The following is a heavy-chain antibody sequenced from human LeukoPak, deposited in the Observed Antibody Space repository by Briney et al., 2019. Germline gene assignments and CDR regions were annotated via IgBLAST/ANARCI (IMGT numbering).Heavy chain of an antibody. Sequence: ASVKVSCKASGYTFTTYSMHWVRQAPGQGLEWMAIINLSGGSTDYTQKFQGRVTVTRDTSTSTVYMELSSLRSEDTAVYYCARDRWSGSSQEFDYWGQGTLVTVSS. CDR3: ARDRWSGSSQEFDY. V-gene: IGHV1-46*01. CDR1: GYTFTTYS. CDR2: INLSGGST. D-gene: IGHD1-26*01. J-gene: IGHJ4*02.